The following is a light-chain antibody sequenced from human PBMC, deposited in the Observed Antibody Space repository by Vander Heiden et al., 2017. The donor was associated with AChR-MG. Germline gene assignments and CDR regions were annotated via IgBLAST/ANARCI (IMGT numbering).Light chain of an antibody. V-gene: IGLV1-47*01. Sequence: QSVVTQPPSASGTPGQRVTIPCSGRSPNLGNNYLYWFQHHPGTAPKLLIYRNNQRSSGVPDRFSGSKSGTSASLAISGLRSEDEADYYCASWDNSLSVVVFGGGTKLTVL. CDR3: ASWDNSLSVVV. CDR1: SPNLGNNY. CDR2: RNN. J-gene: IGLJ2*01.